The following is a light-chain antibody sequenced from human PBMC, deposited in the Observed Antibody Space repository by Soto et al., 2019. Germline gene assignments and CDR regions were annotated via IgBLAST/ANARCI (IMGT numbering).Light chain of an antibody. V-gene: IGLV1-40*01. CDR1: SSNIGAGYD. CDR3: QSYDNRLSGVV. Sequence: QSVLTQPPSVSATPGLTVTISCTGSSSNIGAGYDVHWYHQLPGTAPKLLIYGNKFRPSGVPDRFSGSKSGTSASLAITGLQTEDEADYSCQSYDNRLSGVVFGTGTKLTVL. CDR2: GNK. J-gene: IGLJ1*01.